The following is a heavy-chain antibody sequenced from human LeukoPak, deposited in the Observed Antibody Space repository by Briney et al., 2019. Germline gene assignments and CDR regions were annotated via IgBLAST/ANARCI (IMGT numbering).Heavy chain of an antibody. J-gene: IGHJ3*02. D-gene: IGHD2-2*03. CDR2: INRSGRT. V-gene: IGHV3-23*01. Sequence: GGSLRLSCAASGFTFSSYGMHWVRQAPGKGLEWVSGINRSGRTYYTDSVKGRFTISRDNSKNTLYLQMNSLRAEDTAVYYCAKGGYFAFETWGQGTMVAVSS. CDR3: AKGGYFAFET. CDR1: GFTFSSYG.